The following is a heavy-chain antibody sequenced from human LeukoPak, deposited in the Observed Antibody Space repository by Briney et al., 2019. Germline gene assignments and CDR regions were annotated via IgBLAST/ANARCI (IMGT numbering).Heavy chain of an antibody. CDR1: GFTFSNYA. V-gene: IGHV3-9*01. CDR2: ISWNSGSI. D-gene: IGHD5-12*01. CDR3: ATYSGYER. Sequence: GGSLRLFCAASGFTFSNYAMPWVRQAPGKGLEWVSGISWNSGSIGYADSVKGRFTISRDNAKNSLYLQMNSLRAEDTAVYYCATYSGYERWGQGALVTVSS. J-gene: IGHJ4*02.